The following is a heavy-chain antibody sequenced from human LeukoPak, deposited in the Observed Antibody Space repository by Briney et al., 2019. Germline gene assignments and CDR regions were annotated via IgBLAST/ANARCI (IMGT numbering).Heavy chain of an antibody. Sequence: GGSLRLSCAASGFTFSSYEMNWVRQAPGKGLEWVSYISSSGSTIYYADSVKGRFTISRDNAKNSLYLQMNSLRAEDTAVYYCARGDWLETQNRFDIWGQGTMVNVSS. V-gene: IGHV3-48*03. CDR3: ARGDWLETQNRFDI. CDR1: GFTFSSYE. D-gene: IGHD3-22*01. CDR2: ISSSGSTI. J-gene: IGHJ3*02.